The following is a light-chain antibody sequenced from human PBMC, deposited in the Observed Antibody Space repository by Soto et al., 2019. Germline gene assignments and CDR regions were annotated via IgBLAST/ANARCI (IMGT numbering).Light chain of an antibody. V-gene: IGKV1-5*01. J-gene: IGKJ1*01. Sequence: DIQMTQSPYTLSASVGDRVTITCRASQSISSWLAWYQQKPGKAPKLLIYDASSLESGVPSRFSGSGSGTEFTLTISSLQPDDFATYYCQQYDSVLGTFGPGTKVDIK. CDR1: QSISSW. CDR2: DAS. CDR3: QQYDSVLGT.